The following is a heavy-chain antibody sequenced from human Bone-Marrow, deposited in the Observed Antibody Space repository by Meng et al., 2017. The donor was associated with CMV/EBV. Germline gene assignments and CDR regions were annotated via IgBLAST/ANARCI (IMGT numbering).Heavy chain of an antibody. CDR3: AREVQDDAFDI. J-gene: IGHJ3*02. Sequence: CAASGFTFSSYWMHWVRQAPGKGLVWVSRINSDGSSTSYADSVKGRFTISRDNAKNTLYLQMNSLRAEDTAVYYCAREVQDDAFDIWGQGTMVTVSS. CDR1: GFTFSSYW. CDR2: INSDGSST. D-gene: IGHD1-1*01. V-gene: IGHV3-74*01.